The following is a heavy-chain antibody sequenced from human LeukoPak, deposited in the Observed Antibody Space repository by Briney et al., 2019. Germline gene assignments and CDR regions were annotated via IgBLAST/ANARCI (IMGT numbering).Heavy chain of an antibody. Sequence: GASVKVSCKASGYTFTSYDINWVRQATGQGLEWMGWMNPNSGNTGYAQKFQGRVTITRNTSISTAYMELSSLRSEDTAVYYCARGAARPSYYYYMDVWGKGTTVTVSS. CDR2: MNPNSGNT. D-gene: IGHD6-6*01. CDR3: ARGAARPSYYYYMDV. V-gene: IGHV1-8*03. J-gene: IGHJ6*03. CDR1: GYTFTSYD.